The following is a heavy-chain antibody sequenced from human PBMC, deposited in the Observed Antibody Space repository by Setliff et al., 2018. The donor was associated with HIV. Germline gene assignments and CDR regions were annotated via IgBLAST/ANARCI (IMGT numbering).Heavy chain of an antibody. J-gene: IGHJ3*02. V-gene: IGHV4-61*09. CDR2: IFSNGDT. CDR3: ARQKTDYKFGSGDDRGGAFGI. D-gene: IGHD3-3*01. Sequence: PSETLSLTCTVSGASITRGSFYWSWVRQPAGKGLEWIGHIFSNGDTNYNPSLTSRVTISGDSSNNQFSLKLSSVTAADTAVYYCARQKTDYKFGSGDDRGGAFGIWGQGTMVTIAS. CDR1: GASITRGSFY.